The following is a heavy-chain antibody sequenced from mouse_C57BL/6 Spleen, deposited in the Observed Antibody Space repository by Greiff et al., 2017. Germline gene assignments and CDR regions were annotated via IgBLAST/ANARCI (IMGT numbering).Heavy chain of an antibody. CDR2: INPSNGGT. J-gene: IGHJ4*01. D-gene: IGHD1-1*01. CDR3: ARGGAIYYYGSSPDYYAMDY. Sequence: VQLQQPGTELVKPGASVKLSCKASGYTFTSYWMHWVKQRPGQGLEWIGNINPSNGGTNYNEKFKSKATLTVDKSSSTAYMQLSSLTSEDSAVYYCARGGAIYYYGSSPDYYAMDYWGQGTSVTVSS. CDR1: GYTFTSYW. V-gene: IGHV1-53*01.